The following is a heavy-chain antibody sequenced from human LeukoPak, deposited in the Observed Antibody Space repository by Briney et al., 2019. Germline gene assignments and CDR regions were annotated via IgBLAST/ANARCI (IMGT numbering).Heavy chain of an antibody. J-gene: IGHJ4*02. CDR3: AKTGGRDGYGFDS. CDR1: GFTFSSHG. CDR2: VRYDGSDK. V-gene: IGHV3-33*06. Sequence: GTSLRLSCAASGFTFSSHGMHWVRQAPGKGLEWVAVVRYDGSDKYYADSVKGRFTISRDNSKNTLYLQMNSLRAEGTALYYCAKTGGRDGYGFDSWGQGTLVTVSP. D-gene: IGHD5-24*01.